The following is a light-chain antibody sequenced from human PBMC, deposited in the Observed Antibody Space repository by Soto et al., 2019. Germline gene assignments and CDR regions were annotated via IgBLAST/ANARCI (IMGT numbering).Light chain of an antibody. Sequence: SYELTQPPSVSVAPGKTARIACGGNNIGSKSVHWYQQKPGQAPVLVINYGRDRPSGIPERFSGSNSGNTATLTISRVEAGDEVDYYCQVWDSGSEFFGVVFGGGTKLTVL. J-gene: IGLJ2*01. CDR1: NIGSKS. V-gene: IGLV3-21*04. CDR2: YGR. CDR3: QVWDSGSEFFGVV.